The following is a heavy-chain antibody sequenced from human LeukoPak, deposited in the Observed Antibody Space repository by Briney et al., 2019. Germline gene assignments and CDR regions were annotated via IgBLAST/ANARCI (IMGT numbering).Heavy chain of an antibody. CDR1: GYTFTSYG. Sequence: ASVKVSCKASGYTFTSYGISWVRQAPGKGLEWVSAISGSGGSTYYADSVKGRFTISRDNSKNTLYLQMNSLRAEDTAVYYCAKGRGYSYGLYYFDYWGQGALVTVSS. J-gene: IGHJ4*02. D-gene: IGHD5-18*01. CDR3: AKGRGYSYGLYYFDY. V-gene: IGHV3-23*01. CDR2: ISGSGGST.